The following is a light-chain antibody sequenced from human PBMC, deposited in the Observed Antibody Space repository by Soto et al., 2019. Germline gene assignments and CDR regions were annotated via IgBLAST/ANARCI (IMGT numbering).Light chain of an antibody. CDR1: QSVSSN. Sequence: EIVMTQSPATLPVSPGERATLSCRASQSVSSNLVWYLQKPGQAPRLLIYDTSTRATNVPDRFSGSGSGTDFTLTIGRLEPEDFAVYYCQQYLITPWKFGQGTKVDIK. CDR3: QQYLITPWK. CDR2: DTS. V-gene: IGKV3-15*01. J-gene: IGKJ1*01.